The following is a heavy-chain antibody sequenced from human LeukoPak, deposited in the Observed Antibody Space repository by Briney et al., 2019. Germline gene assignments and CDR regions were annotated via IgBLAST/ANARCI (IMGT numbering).Heavy chain of an antibody. J-gene: IGHJ4*02. CDR3: VTRVKSTGDY. V-gene: IGHV3-15*01. CDR1: GFTFSNVW. CDR2: IKTKTDGGTT. D-gene: IGHD1-1*01. Sequence: GRSLRLSCEASGFTFSNVWMNWVRQDPGKGLERIGRIKTKTDGGTTEYAAPVKGRFTISRDDSKNTVYLQMNSLKTEDTALYYCVTRVKSTGDYWGQGTLVTVSS.